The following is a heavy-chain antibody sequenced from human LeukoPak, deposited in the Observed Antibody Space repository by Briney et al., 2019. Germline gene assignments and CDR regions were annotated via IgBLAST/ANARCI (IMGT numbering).Heavy chain of an antibody. Sequence: GGSLRLSCAASEFTFSSYAMHWVRQAPGKGLEWVALVSYDGSDKYYADSVKGRFTISRDNSKNTLYLQMNSLRGEDTAVYYCAKTHLLDWLLPFDYWGQGTLVTVSS. V-gene: IGHV3-30*18. CDR3: AKTHLLDWLLPFDY. J-gene: IGHJ4*02. CDR2: VSYDGSDK. D-gene: IGHD3/OR15-3a*01. CDR1: EFTFSSYA.